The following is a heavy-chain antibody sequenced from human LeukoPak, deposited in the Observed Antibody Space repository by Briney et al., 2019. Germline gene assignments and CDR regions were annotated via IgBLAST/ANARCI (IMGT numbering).Heavy chain of an antibody. CDR2: IFPSGGEI. CDR1: GFTFSTFA. Sequence: GGSLRLSCAASGFTFSTFAMIWVRQPPGKGLEWVSSIFPSGGEIHYADSVRGRFTISRDNSKNTLYLQMNSLKTEDTAVYYCTTVGDSSGPFDYWGQGTLVTVSS. J-gene: IGHJ4*02. CDR3: TTVGDSSGPFDY. D-gene: IGHD3-22*01. V-gene: IGHV3-23*01.